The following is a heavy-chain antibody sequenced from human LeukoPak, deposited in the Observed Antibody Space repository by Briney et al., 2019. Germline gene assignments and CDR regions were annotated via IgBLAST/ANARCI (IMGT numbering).Heavy chain of an antibody. CDR2: IYYSGST. CDR3: ARGARAGYNLEPFDY. CDR1: GGSMSSDY. J-gene: IGHJ4*02. Sequence: PSEALVLTCSVAGGSMSSDYWSWILQPPGKGLEWIGYIYYSGSTKYNPSLKSRVTISVDTSKNQFSLKLSSVTAADTAVYYCARGARAGYNLEPFDYWGQGTLVTVSS. D-gene: IGHD5-24*01. V-gene: IGHV4-59*08.